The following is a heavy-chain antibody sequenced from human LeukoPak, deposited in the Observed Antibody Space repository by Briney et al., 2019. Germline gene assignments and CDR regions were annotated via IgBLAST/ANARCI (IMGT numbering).Heavy chain of an antibody. Sequence: GGSLTLSCAASGFTFSSYAMSWVREAPARGLEWVSSLRGNGDTFYADSVKGRFTLSRDESRNTVYLHLNNLRVEDTAVYYCARDKTDSSGYYDAFDIWGQGTMVTVSS. CDR1: GFTFSSYA. D-gene: IGHD3-22*01. J-gene: IGHJ3*02. CDR3: ARDKTDSSGYYDAFDI. CDR2: LRGNGDT. V-gene: IGHV3-23*01.